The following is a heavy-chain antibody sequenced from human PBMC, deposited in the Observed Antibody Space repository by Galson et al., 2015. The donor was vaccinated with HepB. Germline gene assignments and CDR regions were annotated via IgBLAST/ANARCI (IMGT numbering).Heavy chain of an antibody. CDR1: RFALSNYG. D-gene: IGHD3-16*01. V-gene: IGHV3-23*01. Sequence: SLRLSCAASRFALSNYGMTWVRQAPGKGLEWVSGVSVNGGSTYYADSVKGRFTLSRDNSRNTLYLQMNSLRAEDTAVYYCARGSWRSYNYYYDYGMDVWGQGTTVTVSS. CDR3: ARGSWRSYNYYYDYGMDV. CDR2: VSVNGGST. J-gene: IGHJ6*01.